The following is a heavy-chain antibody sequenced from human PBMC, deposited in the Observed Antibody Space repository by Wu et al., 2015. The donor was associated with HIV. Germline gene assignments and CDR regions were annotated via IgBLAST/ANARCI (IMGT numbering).Heavy chain of an antibody. Sequence: QVQLVQSGAEVKKPGASVKVSCKASGYTFTSYDINWVRQATGQGLEWMGWMNPNSGNTGYAQKFQGRVTMTRNTSISTAYMELSSLRSEDTAVYYCARVKVPLRYCSSTSCYEGGLDYWGQGTLVTVSS. CDR1: GYTFTSYD. D-gene: IGHD2-2*01. V-gene: IGHV1-8*01. J-gene: IGHJ4*02. CDR2: MNPNSGNT. CDR3: ARVKVPLRYCSSTSCYEGGLDY.